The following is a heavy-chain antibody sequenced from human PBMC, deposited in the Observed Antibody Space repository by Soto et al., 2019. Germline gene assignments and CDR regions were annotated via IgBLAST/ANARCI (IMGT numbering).Heavy chain of an antibody. CDR3: ARRDYCGGDCYSGGGYYYGMDV. CDR1: GGSFSGYY. D-gene: IGHD2-21*02. V-gene: IGHV4-34*01. Sequence: SETLSLTCAVYGGSFSGYYWSWIRQPPGKGLEWIGEINHSGSTNYNPSLKSRVTISVDTSKNQFSLKLSSVTAADTAVYYCARRDYCGGDCYSGGGYYYGMDVWGQGTTVTVSS. CDR2: INHSGST. J-gene: IGHJ6*02.